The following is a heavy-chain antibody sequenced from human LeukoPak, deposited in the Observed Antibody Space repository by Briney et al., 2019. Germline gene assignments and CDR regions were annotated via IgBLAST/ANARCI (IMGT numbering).Heavy chain of an antibody. CDR3: ARTGGVIWFGELSGFDY. D-gene: IGHD3-10*01. Sequence: SETLSLTCTVSGGSISSYYWSWIRQPPGKGLEWIGYIYYSGSTNYNPSLKSRVTISVDTSKNQFSLKLSPVTAADTAVYYCARTGGVIWFGELSGFDYWGQGTLVTVSS. CDR2: IYYSGST. V-gene: IGHV4-59*01. J-gene: IGHJ4*02. CDR1: GGSISSYY.